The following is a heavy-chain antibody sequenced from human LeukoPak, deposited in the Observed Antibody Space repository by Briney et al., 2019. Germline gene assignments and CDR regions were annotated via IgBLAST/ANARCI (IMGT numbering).Heavy chain of an antibody. CDR1: GGSVGGYF. CDR3: ARHDDVPVIRRGFDF. J-gene: IGHJ4*02. Sequence: SETLSLTCTVSGGSVGGYFWSWIRQSPGKGLEWIGYIYYRGRTLYSPSLKSRVTMSVDTSENQFSLRLSSVTAADTAVYYCARHDDVPVIRRGFDFWGQGTVVTVPS. V-gene: IGHV4-59*08. CDR2: IYYRGRT. D-gene: IGHD2-21*02.